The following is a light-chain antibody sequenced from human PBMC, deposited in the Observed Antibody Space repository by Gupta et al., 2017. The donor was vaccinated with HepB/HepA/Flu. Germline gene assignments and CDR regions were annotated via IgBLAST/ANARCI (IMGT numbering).Light chain of an antibody. V-gene: IGKV3-15*01. Sequence: EIVMTQSPATLSVSPGARATLSCRASQSISTNLAWYQQKPGQAPRLLIYGASTRATGVPARFSGSGSGTEFTLTISSLQSEDSAVYYCQQYNNWRTFGQGTKVEI. CDR3: QQYNNWRT. CDR2: GAS. CDR1: QSISTN. J-gene: IGKJ1*01.